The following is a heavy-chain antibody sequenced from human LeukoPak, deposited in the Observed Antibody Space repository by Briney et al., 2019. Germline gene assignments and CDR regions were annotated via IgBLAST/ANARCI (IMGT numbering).Heavy chain of an antibody. J-gene: IGHJ4*02. V-gene: IGHV4-30-2*01. CDR1: GGSISSGGYY. Sequence: PSETLSLACTVSGGSISSGGYYWSRIRQPPGKGVEGIGYIYHSGNTYYNPSLKSRVTISVDRSKNQFSLKLSSVTAADTAVYYCARDRDGSFSAGIDYWGQGTLVTVSS. D-gene: IGHD3-10*01. CDR2: IYHSGNT. CDR3: ARDRDGSFSAGIDY.